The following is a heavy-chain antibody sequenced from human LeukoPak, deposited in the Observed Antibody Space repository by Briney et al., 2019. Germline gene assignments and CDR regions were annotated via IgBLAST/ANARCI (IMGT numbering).Heavy chain of an antibody. J-gene: IGHJ3*02. V-gene: IGHV3-21*01. CDR1: GFTFSSYS. CDR3: ARGSSGWDDAFDI. Sequence: GGSLRLSCAASGFTFSSYSMNWVRQAPGKGLEWVSSISSSGSYIYYADSVKGRFTISRDNAKNSLYLQMNSLRAEDTAVYYCARGSSGWDDAFDIWGQGTMVTVSS. D-gene: IGHD6-19*01. CDR2: ISSSGSYI.